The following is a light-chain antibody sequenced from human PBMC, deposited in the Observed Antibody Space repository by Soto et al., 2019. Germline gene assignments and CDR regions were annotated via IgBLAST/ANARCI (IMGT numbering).Light chain of an antibody. CDR3: ISYTSDDVRYV. J-gene: IGLJ1*01. Sequence: QSALTQPASLSGSPGQSITISCTGTSSDVGYYNYVSWYQQHPGKAPKVIIYEVSNRPSGVSNRFSGSKSGNTASLTISGLQSEDEADYYCISYTSDDVRYVFGTGTKLTVL. CDR2: EVS. V-gene: IGLV2-14*01. CDR1: SSDVGYYNY.